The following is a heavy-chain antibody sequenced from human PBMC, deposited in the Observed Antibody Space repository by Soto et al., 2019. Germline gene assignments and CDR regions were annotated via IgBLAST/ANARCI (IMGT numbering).Heavy chain of an antibody. V-gene: IGHV1-69*08. CDR2: IIPFHGVT. D-gene: IGHD3-10*01. CDR3: TRDWEITVSTWSFGGF. Sequence: QVQLVQSGAEVKKPGSSVKVSCKASGGTFSPYTINWVRQAPGPGLEWMGRIIPFHGVTNYAQKFQARVTITADKSTSTAYMERSGLRFEDTAMYYCTRDWEITVSTWSFGGFWGRGTLVTVSS. J-gene: IGHJ4*02. CDR1: GGTFSPYT.